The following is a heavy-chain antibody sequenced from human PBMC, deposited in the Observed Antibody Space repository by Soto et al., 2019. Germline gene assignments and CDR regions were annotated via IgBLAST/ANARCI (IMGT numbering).Heavy chain of an antibody. CDR3: ARAPRQDYHDSSGYNSPLVD. CDR2: IYHSGST. CDR1: GASIIRSNW. J-gene: IGHJ4*02. V-gene: IGHV4-4*02. Sequence: SEALSLTFAVSGASIIRSNWWCWVRHPSGKGLEWIGEIYHSGSTNYNPSLKSRVTISVDKSKNQFSLKLSSVTAADTAVYYCARAPRQDYHDSSGYNSPLVDWGRGPLVT. D-gene: IGHD3-22*01.